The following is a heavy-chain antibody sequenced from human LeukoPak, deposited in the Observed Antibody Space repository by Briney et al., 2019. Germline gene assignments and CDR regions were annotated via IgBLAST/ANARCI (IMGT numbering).Heavy chain of an antibody. D-gene: IGHD3-16*01. V-gene: IGHV3-21*01. CDR3: ARDPPSRGTRYFDY. CDR2: ISSTSTYI. J-gene: IGHJ4*02. Sequence: PGGSLRLSCAAPGFTFSGYSMNWVRQAPGRGLEWVSSISSTSTYIDYADSVKGRFTISRDNAKNSLFLQMDSLRAEDTAVYYCARDPPSRGTRYFDYWGQGTLVTVSS. CDR1: GFTFSGYS.